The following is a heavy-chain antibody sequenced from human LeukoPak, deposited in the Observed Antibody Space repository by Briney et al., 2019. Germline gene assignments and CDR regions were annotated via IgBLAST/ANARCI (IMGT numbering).Heavy chain of an antibody. D-gene: IGHD3-22*01. V-gene: IGHV3-74*01. CDR1: GFTFKLYW. CDR3: VRGGPSTWF. J-gene: IGHJ4*02. Sequence: PGGSLRLSCAASGFTFKLYWMHWVRQVPGKGPVWVTRINDDGRDTVYADSVKGRFTISRDDAKNMLFLQMNSLRGEDTAVYHCVRGGPSTWFWGQGTLVTVSS. CDR2: INDDGRDT.